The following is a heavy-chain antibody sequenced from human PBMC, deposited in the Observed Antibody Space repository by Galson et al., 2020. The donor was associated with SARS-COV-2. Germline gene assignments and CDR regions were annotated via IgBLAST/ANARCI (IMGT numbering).Heavy chain of an antibody. CDR2: ITGSSGKT. D-gene: IGHD3-10*01. CDR1: GFTFSSYG. Sequence: GESLKISCAASGFTFSSYGMSWVRQAPGKGLEWVSGITGSSGKTYYADSVNGRFTVSRDNFKNTLHLQMTSLRAEDTAEYYCASEMRISRGSMDVWGQGTTVTVSS. CDR3: ASEMRISRGSMDV. V-gene: IGHV3-23*01. J-gene: IGHJ6*02.